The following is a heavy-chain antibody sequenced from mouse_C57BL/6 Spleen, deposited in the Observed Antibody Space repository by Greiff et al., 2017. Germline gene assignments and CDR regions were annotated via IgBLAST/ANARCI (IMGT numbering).Heavy chain of an antibody. Sequence: QVLLQQSGPELVKPGASVKISCKASGYSFTSYYIHWVKQRPGQGLEWIGWIYPGSGNTKYNEKFKGKATLTADTSSSTAYMQLSSLTSEDSAVYYCARGEDGYYPDYYAMDYWGQGTSVTVSS. CDR2: IYPGSGNT. CDR1: GYSFTSYY. CDR3: ARGEDGYYPDYYAMDY. D-gene: IGHD2-3*01. V-gene: IGHV1-66*01. J-gene: IGHJ4*01.